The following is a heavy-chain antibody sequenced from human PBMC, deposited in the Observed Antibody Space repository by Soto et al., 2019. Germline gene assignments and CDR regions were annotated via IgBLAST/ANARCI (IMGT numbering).Heavy chain of an antibody. CDR2: ISGSGGST. J-gene: IGHJ4*02. V-gene: IGHV3-23*01. Sequence: GGSLRLSCAASGFTFSSYAMSWVRQAPGKGLEWVSAISGSGGSTYYADSVKGRFTISRDNSKNTLYLQMNSLRAEDTAVYYFAKVRGYSVKQGYWGQGTLVTGSA. CDR1: GFTFSSYA. CDR3: AKVRGYSVKQGY. D-gene: IGHD5-12*01.